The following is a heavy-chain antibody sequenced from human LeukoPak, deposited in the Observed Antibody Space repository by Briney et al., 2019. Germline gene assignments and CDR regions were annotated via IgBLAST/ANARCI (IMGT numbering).Heavy chain of an antibody. CDR2: IYYSGST. Sequence: PSETLSLTCTVSGGSISSYYWSWIRQPPGKGLEWIGYIYYSGSTNYNPSLKSRVTISVDTSKNQFSLKLSSVTAADTAVYYCARMGATTRYYFDYWGQGTLVTVSS. V-gene: IGHV4-59*01. CDR1: GGSISSYY. J-gene: IGHJ4*02. CDR3: ARMGATTRYYFDY. D-gene: IGHD1-26*01.